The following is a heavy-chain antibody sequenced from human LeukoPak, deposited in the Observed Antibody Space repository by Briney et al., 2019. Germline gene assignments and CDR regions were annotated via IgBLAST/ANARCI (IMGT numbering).Heavy chain of an antibody. J-gene: IGHJ5*02. D-gene: IGHD3-10*01. Sequence: ASVKVSCKASGYTFTSYDINWVRQAPGQGLEWMGWMDPNSGNTGYAQKFQGRVTITRNNSISTAHMELSSLRSEDTAVYYCARGFYGSGSYRWFDPWGQGTLVTVSS. CDR3: ARGFYGSGSYRWFDP. V-gene: IGHV1-8*03. CDR1: GYTFTSYD. CDR2: MDPNSGNT.